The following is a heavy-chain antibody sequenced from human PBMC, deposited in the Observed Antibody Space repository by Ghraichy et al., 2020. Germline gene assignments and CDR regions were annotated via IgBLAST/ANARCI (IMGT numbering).Heavy chain of an antibody. CDR2: INHSGST. V-gene: IGHV4-34*01. CDR3: AREPPWGGRTFDY. Sequence: SETLSLTCAVYGGSFSGYYWSWIRQPPGKGLEWIGEINHSGSTNYNPSLKSRVTISVDTSKNQFSLKLSSVTAADTAVYYCAREPPWGGRTFDYWGQGTLVTVSS. D-gene: IGHD1-14*01. J-gene: IGHJ4*02. CDR1: GGSFSGYY.